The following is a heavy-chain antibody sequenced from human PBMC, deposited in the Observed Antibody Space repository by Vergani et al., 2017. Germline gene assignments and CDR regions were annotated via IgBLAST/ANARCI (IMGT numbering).Heavy chain of an antibody. CDR1: GGSLSSYY. D-gene: IGHD6-13*01. CDR2: IYYSGST. Sequence: QVQLPESGPGLVKPSETLSLTCTVSGGSLSSYYWSWIRQPPGKGLEWIGYIYYSGSTNYNPSLKSRVTISVDTSKNQFSLKLSSVTAADTAVYYCASGAGYSSSWYSGSAFDIWGQGTMVTVSS. J-gene: IGHJ3*02. V-gene: IGHV4-59*01. CDR3: ASGAGYSSSWYSGSAFDI.